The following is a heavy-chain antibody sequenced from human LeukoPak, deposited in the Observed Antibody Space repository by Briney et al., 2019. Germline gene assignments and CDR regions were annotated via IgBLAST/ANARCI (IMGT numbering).Heavy chain of an antibody. CDR1: GYTFTSYY. CDR3: ARGGYYGSGSFPDY. Sequence: GASVKVSCKASGYTFTSYYMHWVRQAPGQGLEWMGMTNPSGGSTSYAQKFQGRVTMTTDTSTSTAYMELRSLRSDDTAFYYCARGGYYGSGSFPDYWGQGTLVTVSS. D-gene: IGHD3-10*01. J-gene: IGHJ4*02. CDR2: TNPSGGST. V-gene: IGHV1-46*01.